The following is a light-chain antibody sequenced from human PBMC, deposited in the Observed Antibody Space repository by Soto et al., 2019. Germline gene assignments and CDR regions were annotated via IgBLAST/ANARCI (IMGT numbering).Light chain of an antibody. CDR3: QKYRSLTPWT. Sequence: DIQMTQSPSSLSASVGDRVTIAFRASQGIDNYLAWYQQKPGEVPKLLIYAASTLQSGVPYRFSGSGSGTDFTRTISSLQPEDVATYYCQKYRSLTPWTFGQGTKVEIK. V-gene: IGKV1-27*01. CDR1: QGIDNY. CDR2: AAS. J-gene: IGKJ1*01.